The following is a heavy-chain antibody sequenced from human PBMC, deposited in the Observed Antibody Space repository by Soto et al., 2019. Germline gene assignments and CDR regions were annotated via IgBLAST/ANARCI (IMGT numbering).Heavy chain of an antibody. CDR1: GDSISSRSQY. D-gene: IGHD3-10*01. CDR3: AREGRHSGGMRESWFDP. CDR2: IFYTGAT. J-gene: IGHJ5*02. V-gene: IGHV4-31*11. Sequence: PSETLSLTCAVSGDSISSRSQYWNWIRRVPGKGLEFIGYIFYTGATYYNPSLRGRISMSVDTSKNQFSLTLRSVTAADTAIYYCAREGRHSGGMRESWFDPWGQGTQVTVS.